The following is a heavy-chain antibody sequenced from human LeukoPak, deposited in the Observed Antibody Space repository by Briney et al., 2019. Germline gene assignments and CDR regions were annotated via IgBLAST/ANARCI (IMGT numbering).Heavy chain of an antibody. V-gene: IGHV3-11*04. CDR2: ISSSGSTI. Sequence: PGGSLRLSCAASGFTFSDYYMSWIRQAPGKGLEWVSYISSSGSTIYYTDSVKGRFTISREDLKNTLYLQMNSLRTDDTAVYYCARGDTGAFDIWGQGTLVTVSS. CDR1: GFTFSDYY. J-gene: IGHJ3*02. CDR3: ARGDTGAFDI. D-gene: IGHD3-10*01.